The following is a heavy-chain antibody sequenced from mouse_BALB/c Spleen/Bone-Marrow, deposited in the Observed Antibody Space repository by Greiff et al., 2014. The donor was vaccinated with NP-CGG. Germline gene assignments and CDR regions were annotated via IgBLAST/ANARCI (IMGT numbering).Heavy chain of an antibody. V-gene: IGHV8-12*01. CDR1: GFSLSTSGMG. CDR2: LYWDDDK. D-gene: IGHD1-2*01. Sequence: ESGPGILQPSQTLSLTCSFSGFSLSTSGMGVSWIRQPSGKGLEWLANLYWDDDKRYNPSLKSRLTISKDTSRNQAFLKSTSVVAADTPTYYGAGIGTHYCGYEDHFDYWGQGTTLTVSS. CDR3: AGIGTHYCGYEDHFDY. J-gene: IGHJ2*01.